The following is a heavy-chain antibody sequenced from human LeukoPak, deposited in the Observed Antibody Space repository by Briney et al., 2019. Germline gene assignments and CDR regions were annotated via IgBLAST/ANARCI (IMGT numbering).Heavy chain of an antibody. V-gene: IGHV4-59*08. J-gene: IGHJ4*02. CDR3: ARRKYYYDSSGYTSYFDY. D-gene: IGHD3-22*01. CDR2: IYYSGST. Sequence: PSETLSLTCTVSGGSISSYYWSWIRQPPGKGLEWIGYIYYSGSTNYNPSLKSRVTISVDTSKNQFSLKLSSVTAADTAVYYYARRKYYYDSSGYTSYFDYWGQGTLVTVSS. CDR1: GGSISSYY.